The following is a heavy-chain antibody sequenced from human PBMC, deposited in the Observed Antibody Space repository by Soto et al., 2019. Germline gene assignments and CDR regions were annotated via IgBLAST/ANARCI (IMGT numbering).Heavy chain of an antibody. CDR3: ARDLAIVVVPAAIYDY. J-gene: IGHJ4*02. CDR1: GYTFTSYY. D-gene: IGHD2-2*01. V-gene: IGHV1-18*04. CDR2: ISAYNGNT. Sequence: GASVKVSCKASGYTFTSYYMHWVRQAPGQGLEWMGWISAYNGNTNYAQKLQGRVTMTTDTSTSTAYMELRSLRSDDTAVYYCARDLAIVVVPAAIYDYWGQGTLVTVSS.